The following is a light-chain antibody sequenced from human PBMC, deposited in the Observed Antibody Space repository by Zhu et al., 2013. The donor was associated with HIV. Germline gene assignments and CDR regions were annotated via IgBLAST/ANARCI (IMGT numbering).Light chain of an antibody. V-gene: IGKV1-8*01. CDR3: QQLNSYPWT. Sequence: AIRMTQSPSSFSASTGDRVTITCRASQGISSYLAWYQQKPGKAPKLLIYAASTLQSGVPSRFSGSGSGTDFTLTISCLQSEDFATYYCQQLNSYPWTFGQGTKV. CDR2: AAS. J-gene: IGKJ1*01. CDR1: QGISSY.